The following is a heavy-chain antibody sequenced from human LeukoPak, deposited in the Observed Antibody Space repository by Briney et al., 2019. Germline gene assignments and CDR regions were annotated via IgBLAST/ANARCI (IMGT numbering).Heavy chain of an antibody. J-gene: IGHJ4*02. CDR2: IYHSGST. CDR3: ARAATGVDY. D-gene: IGHD1-26*01. Sequence: SETLSLTCTVSGGTISNYYWNWIRQPPGKGMEWVGEIYHSGSTNYNPSLKSRVTISVHKSKNQFSLKLSSVTAADTAVYYCARAATGVDYWGQGTLVTVSS. V-gene: IGHV4-59*12. CDR1: GGTISNYY.